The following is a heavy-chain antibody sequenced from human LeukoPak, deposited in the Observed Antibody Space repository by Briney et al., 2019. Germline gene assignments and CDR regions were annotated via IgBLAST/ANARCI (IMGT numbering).Heavy chain of an antibody. CDR1: GFTFSNYA. J-gene: IGHJ4*02. CDR2: IKPDGSEK. D-gene: IGHD6-19*01. V-gene: IGHV3-7*05. CDR3: ARGRVAVAGSYEY. Sequence: GGSLRLSCAASGFTFSNYAMTWVRQAPGKGLECVANIKPDGSEKHYVDSVEGRFTISRDNAKNSLFLEMNSLRAEDTAVYYCARGRVAVAGSYEYWGQGTLVTVSS.